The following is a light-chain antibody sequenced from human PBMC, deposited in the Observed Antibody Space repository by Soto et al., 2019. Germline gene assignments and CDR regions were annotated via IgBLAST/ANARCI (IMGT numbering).Light chain of an antibody. CDR1: QSVRSSH. Sequence: EIVLTQSPGTLSLSPGERATLSCRTSQSVRSSHLAWYQQKPGQAPRLLIYGASSRATGIPDRFSGSGSGTDFALTITSLQAEDFATYYCQQLRMYPSTFGGGTKVDI. V-gene: IGKV3-20*01. CDR2: GAS. CDR3: QQLRMYPST. J-gene: IGKJ4*01.